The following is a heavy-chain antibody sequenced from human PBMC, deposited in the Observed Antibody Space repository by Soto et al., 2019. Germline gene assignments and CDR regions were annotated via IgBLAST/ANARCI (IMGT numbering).Heavy chain of an antibody. CDR1: GFTFSDYY. D-gene: IGHD3-16*02. CDR2: ISSSGSTI. Sequence: GRSLRLSCAASGFTFSDYYMSCIRQAPGKGLEWVSYISSSGSTIYYADSVKGRFTISRDNAKNSLYLQMNSLRAEDTAVYYCARDQITFGGVIDEIGVDYWGQGTLVTVS. CDR3: ARDQITFGGVIDEIGVDY. V-gene: IGHV3-11*01. J-gene: IGHJ4*02.